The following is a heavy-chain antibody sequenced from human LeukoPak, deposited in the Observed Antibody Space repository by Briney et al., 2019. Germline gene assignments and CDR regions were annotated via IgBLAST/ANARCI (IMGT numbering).Heavy chain of an antibody. Sequence: GGSLRLSCAASGFAFNSQAMGWVRQAPGKGLEWVSVISDTGSITYYADSVKGRFTISRDDSKNMLFLQMNSLRAEDTAVYYCAKDARRTSGWYFFDYWGQGTLVTVSS. CDR2: ISDTGSIT. V-gene: IGHV3-23*01. D-gene: IGHD6-19*01. CDR3: AKDARRTSGWYFFDY. CDR1: GFAFNSQA. J-gene: IGHJ4*02.